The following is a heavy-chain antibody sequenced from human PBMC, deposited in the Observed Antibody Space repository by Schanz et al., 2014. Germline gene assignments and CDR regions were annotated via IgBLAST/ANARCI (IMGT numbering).Heavy chain of an antibody. Sequence: PGGSLRLSCAASGFTFSDYYMTWIRQAPGKGLEWVSDISDSGDSTHYADSVKGRFTISRDNAKNSLYLEMTSLRGEDTAVYYCARENLNWEAFDIWGQGTVVTVSS. CDR3: ARENLNWEAFDI. V-gene: IGHV3-11*05. D-gene: IGHD7-27*01. J-gene: IGHJ3*02. CDR2: ISDSGDST. CDR1: GFTFSDYY.